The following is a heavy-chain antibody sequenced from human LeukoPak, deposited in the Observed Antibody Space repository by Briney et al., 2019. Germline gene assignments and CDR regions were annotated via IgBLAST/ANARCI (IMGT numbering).Heavy chain of an antibody. D-gene: IGHD3-22*01. Sequence: SETLSLTCTVSGYSITSGFYWGWIRQPPGKGLEWIGSIYHSGRTYYNPSLKSRVTISVDTSKNQFSLKLTSVTAADTALYYCARANYYDNSGYSRGAFDIWGPGTMVTVSS. J-gene: IGHJ3*02. CDR1: GYSITSGFY. CDR3: ARANYYDNSGYSRGAFDI. V-gene: IGHV4-38-2*02. CDR2: IYHSGRT.